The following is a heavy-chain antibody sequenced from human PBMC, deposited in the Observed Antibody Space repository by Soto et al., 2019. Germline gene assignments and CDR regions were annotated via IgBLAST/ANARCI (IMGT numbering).Heavy chain of an antibody. J-gene: IGHJ6*02. CDR2: IYPGVSDT. CDR1: GYSFTSYW. Sequence: GESLKISCKGSGYSFTSYWIGWVRQMPGKGLEWMGIIYPGVSDTRYSPSFQGHVTISADKSISTAYLQLSSLKASDTAMYYCASSPRGYCSSTSCRELGNYYGMDVWGQGTTVTVSS. D-gene: IGHD2-2*01. V-gene: IGHV5-51*01. CDR3: ASSPRGYCSSTSCRELGNYYGMDV.